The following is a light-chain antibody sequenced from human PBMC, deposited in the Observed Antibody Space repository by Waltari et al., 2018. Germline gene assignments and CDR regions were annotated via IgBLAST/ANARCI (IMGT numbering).Light chain of an antibody. J-gene: IGLJ2*01. CDR3: HAAADNNWF. Sequence: YDLPRPSPVSVSPGQPATTTSSGDFLPETSFRWFQKRPGQAPTLILYKDTERPSGIPERFSGSSSGSTVTLTIRGALLEDEADYHCHAAADNNWFFGGGTKLTVL. CDR1: FLPETS. CDR2: KDT. V-gene: IGLV3-27*01.